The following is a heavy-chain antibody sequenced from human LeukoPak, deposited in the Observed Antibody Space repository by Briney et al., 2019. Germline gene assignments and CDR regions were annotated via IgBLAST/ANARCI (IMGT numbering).Heavy chain of an antibody. J-gene: IGHJ6*03. CDR3: ARVRGPWGYYMDV. D-gene: IGHD7-27*01. CDR1: GYSISSGDY. CDR2: IYYNGNT. Sequence: SETLTLTCTVSGYSISSGDYRSWLRPPPGKGLGWIGYIYYNGNTNYNPSLKSRVTISVDTSKNQFSLKLSSVTAADTAVYYCARVRGPWGYYMDVWGKGTTVTISS. V-gene: IGHV4-61*08.